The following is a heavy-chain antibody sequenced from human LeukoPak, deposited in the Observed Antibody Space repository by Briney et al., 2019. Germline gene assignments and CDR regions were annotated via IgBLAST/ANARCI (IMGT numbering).Heavy chain of an antibody. Sequence: PSETLSLTCTVSGGSISSGDYYWSWIRQPPGKGLEWIGCIYYSGSTYYNPSLKSRVTISVDRSKNQFSLKLSSVTAADTAVYYCARGLGLVVVPAALTAFDIWGQGTMVTVSS. CDR2: IYYSGST. CDR3: ARGLGLVVVPAALTAFDI. CDR1: GGSISSGDYY. V-gene: IGHV4-30-4*01. D-gene: IGHD2-2*01. J-gene: IGHJ3*02.